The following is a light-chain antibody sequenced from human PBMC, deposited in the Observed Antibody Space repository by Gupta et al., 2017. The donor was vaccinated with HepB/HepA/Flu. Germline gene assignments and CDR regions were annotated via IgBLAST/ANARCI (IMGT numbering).Light chain of an antibody. CDR1: QSISSY. J-gene: IGKJ4*01. Sequence: DIQMTQSPSSLSASVGDRVTITCRASQSISSYLNWYQQKPGKAPKLLIYAASSLQSGVPSRFSGSGSGTDFTLTISSLQPEDFSTYYCQQSYCTPFTFGRGTKVEIK. V-gene: IGKV1-39*01. CDR3: QQSYCTPFT. CDR2: AAS.